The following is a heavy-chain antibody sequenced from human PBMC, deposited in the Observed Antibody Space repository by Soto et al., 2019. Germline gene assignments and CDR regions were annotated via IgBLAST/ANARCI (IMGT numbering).Heavy chain of an antibody. Sequence: QVQLVQSGAEVKKPGASVKVSCKASGYTFTSYYMHWVRQAPGQGLEWMGIINPSGGSTSYAQKSXXRVTMTRATSXXTXYXXLSSLRSEDTAVYYCARDGYSSGWATNYYYYGMDVWGQGTTVTVSS. V-gene: IGHV1-46*01. CDR3: ARDGYSSGWATNYYYYGMDV. J-gene: IGHJ6*02. CDR2: INPSGGST. D-gene: IGHD6-19*01. CDR1: GYTFTSYY.